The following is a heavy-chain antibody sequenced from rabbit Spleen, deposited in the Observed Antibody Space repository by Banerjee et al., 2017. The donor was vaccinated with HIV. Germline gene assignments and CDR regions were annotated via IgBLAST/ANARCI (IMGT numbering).Heavy chain of an antibody. D-gene: IGHD3-1*01. CDR2: IYTGDERTR. J-gene: IGHJ4*01. V-gene: IGHV1S45*01. Sequence: QEQLVESGGGLVQPEGSLTLTCTASGFTLSSYWMCWVRQAPGKGLEWIACIYTGDERTRYASWAKGRFTISKTSSTTVDLKMTSLTAADTATYFCARYWGLWGPGTLVTVS. CDR1: GFTLSSYW. CDR3: ARYWGL.